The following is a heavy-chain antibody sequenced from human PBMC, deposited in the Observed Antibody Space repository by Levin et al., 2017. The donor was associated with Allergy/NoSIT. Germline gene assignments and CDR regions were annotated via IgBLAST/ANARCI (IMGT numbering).Heavy chain of an antibody. J-gene: IGHJ4*02. CDR2: IYYSGST. D-gene: IGHD3-10*01. V-gene: IGHV4-39*01. CDR1: GGSISSSSYY. Sequence: PGGSLRLSCTVSGGSISSSSYYWGWIRQPPGKGLEWIGSIYYSGSTYYNPSLKSRVTVSVDTSKNQFSLKLSSVTAADTAVYYCARQWFRELGWDYWGQGTLVTVSS. CDR3: ARQWFRELGWDY.